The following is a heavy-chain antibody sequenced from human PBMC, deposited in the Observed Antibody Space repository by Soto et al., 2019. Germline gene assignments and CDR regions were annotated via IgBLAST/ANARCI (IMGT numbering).Heavy chain of an antibody. CDR1: GYTFITSYY. V-gene: IGHV1-46*01. CDR3: ARDTGYDHDAFDI. D-gene: IGHD5-12*01. CDR2: INPTGTMT. Sequence: QVQLVQSGAEVKKPGASVKLSCKASGYTFITSYYTHWVRQAPGQGLEWMGIINPTGTMTKYSERFQGRLTMTRDKATSTDYMELSTLTSEDTAVYFCARDTGYDHDAFDIWGQGTMVTVSS. J-gene: IGHJ3*02.